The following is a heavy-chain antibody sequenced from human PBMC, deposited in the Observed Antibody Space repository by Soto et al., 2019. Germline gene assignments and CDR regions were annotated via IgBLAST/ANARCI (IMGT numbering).Heavy chain of an antibody. Sequence: QVQLQESGPGLVKASETLSLTCTVSGGSISPYYWSWIRQPPGKGREWIGYICYSGGTKYNPSIKSRVTLTVDTSKNQFSLQRSSVTAADTAVYYCARGVYCGNYYYLDYWGQGTLVTVSS. CDR3: ARGVYCGNYYYLDY. CDR2: ICYSGGT. CDR1: GGSISPYY. V-gene: IGHV4-59*01. D-gene: IGHD1-26*01. J-gene: IGHJ4*02.